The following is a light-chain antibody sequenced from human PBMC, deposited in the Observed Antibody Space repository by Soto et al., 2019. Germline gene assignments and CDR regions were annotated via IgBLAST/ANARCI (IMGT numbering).Light chain of an antibody. Sequence: EIVMTQSPATLSLSPGERATLSCRASQSFSSNLAWFQHKPGQAPRLLIYGASTRATGIPARFSGSGSGTEFTLTISRLQSEDFAVYYCQQYSDWPRTFGQGTKVEI. CDR2: GAS. J-gene: IGKJ1*01. V-gene: IGKV3-15*01. CDR1: QSFSSN. CDR3: QQYSDWPRT.